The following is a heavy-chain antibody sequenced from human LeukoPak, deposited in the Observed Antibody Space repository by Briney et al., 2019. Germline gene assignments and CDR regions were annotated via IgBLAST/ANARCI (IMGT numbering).Heavy chain of an antibody. CDR2: IYYSGST. D-gene: IGHD2/OR15-2a*01. Sequence: PSETLSLTCTVSGGSISSSDYYWGWVRPRPGKGLEWIGTIYYSGSTFYNPSLKTRVAMSLDRANNQFSLSLTSVTAADSAVYYCTRENRPFCPFAYWGQGVLVTVSS. V-gene: IGHV4-39*07. J-gene: IGHJ4*02. CDR1: GGSISSSDYY. CDR3: TRENRPFCPFAY.